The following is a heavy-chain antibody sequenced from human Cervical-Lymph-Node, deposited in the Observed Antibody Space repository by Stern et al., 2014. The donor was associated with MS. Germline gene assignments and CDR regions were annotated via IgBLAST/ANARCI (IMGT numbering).Heavy chain of an antibody. CDR3: ARDGNDEETTVTTY. D-gene: IGHD4-17*01. J-gene: IGHJ4*02. CDR2: IHTNTGKP. CDR1: GYTFTDHA. Sequence: VQLVESGSELKKPGTSVKVSCKASGYTFTDHALNWVRQAPGQGLEWMGWIHTNTGKPTYAPGFTGRFVFPLDTSVNTAFLQISGLKTEDTAVYYCARDGNDEETTVTTYWGQGTLVTVSS. V-gene: IGHV7-4-1*02.